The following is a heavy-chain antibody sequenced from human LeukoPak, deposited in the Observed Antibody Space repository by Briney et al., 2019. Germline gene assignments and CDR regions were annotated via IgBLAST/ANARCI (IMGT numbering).Heavy chain of an antibody. CDR1: GFTFGEYN. CDR3: TRGGDFAGY. J-gene: IGHJ4*02. Sequence: GGSLRLSCTASGFTFGEYNMSWFRQAPGKGLEWVGFIGSKAYGGTTEYAASVKGRFTFSRDDSKSIAYLQMNSLKTEDTAVYYCTRGGDFAGYWGQGTLVTVSS. V-gene: IGHV3-49*03. CDR2: IGSKAYGGTT.